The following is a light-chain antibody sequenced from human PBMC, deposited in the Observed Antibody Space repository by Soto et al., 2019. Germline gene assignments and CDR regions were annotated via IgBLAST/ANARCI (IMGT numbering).Light chain of an antibody. Sequence: QLVLTQPASVSGSPGQSITISCTGTSSDVGGYNYVSWFQQHPGKDPKPKIYEVSNRPSGVSNRFSGSKSGYTASLTISELQAEDEADYYCTSFTSSSTWVFGGGTKLTVL. CDR2: EVS. CDR3: TSFTSSSTWV. V-gene: IGLV2-14*03. J-gene: IGLJ3*02. CDR1: SSDVGGYNY.